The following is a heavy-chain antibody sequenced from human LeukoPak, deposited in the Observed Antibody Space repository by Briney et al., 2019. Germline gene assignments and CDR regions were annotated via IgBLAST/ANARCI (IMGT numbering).Heavy chain of an antibody. J-gene: IGHJ4*02. V-gene: IGHV3-21*01. CDR3: ARDPRGGGYVSFGFDY. D-gene: IGHD5-12*01. CDR1: GFTFSSYS. Sequence: PGGSLRLSCAASGFTFSSYSMNWVRQAPGKGLEWVSSISSSSSYIYYADSVKGRFTISRDNAKNSLYLQMNSLRAEDTAVYYCARDPRGGGYVSFGFDYWGQGTLVTVSS. CDR2: ISSSSSYI.